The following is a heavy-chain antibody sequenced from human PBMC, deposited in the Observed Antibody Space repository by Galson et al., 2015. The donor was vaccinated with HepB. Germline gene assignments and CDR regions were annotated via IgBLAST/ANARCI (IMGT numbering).Heavy chain of an antibody. J-gene: IGHJ5*02. CDR1: GFTFGDYA. V-gene: IGHV3-49*03. D-gene: IGHD2-2*01. Sequence: SLRLSCAASGFTFGDYAMSWFRQAPGKGLEWVGFIRSKAYGGTTEYAASVKGRFTISRDDSKSIAYLQMNSLKTEDTAVYYCSLSYCSSTSCYGIGWFDPWGQGTLVTVSS. CDR2: IRSKAYGGTT. CDR3: SLSYCSSTSCYGIGWFDP.